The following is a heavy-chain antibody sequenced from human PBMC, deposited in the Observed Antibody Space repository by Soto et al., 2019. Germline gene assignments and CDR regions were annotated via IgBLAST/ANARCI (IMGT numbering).Heavy chain of an antibody. D-gene: IGHD3-10*01. CDR2: ISGSGGMT. J-gene: IGHJ3*02. V-gene: IGHV3-23*01. CDR1: GFAFGNYP. Sequence: PGGSLRLSCVASGFAFGNYPMAWVRQTPWKGLQWISTISGSGGMTDYEDSVRGRFTVSIDHSKDTVHLQMTSLRADDTAVYYCAKDRTMARGIRAFDIWGQGTTVTVSS. CDR3: AKDRTMARGIRAFDI.